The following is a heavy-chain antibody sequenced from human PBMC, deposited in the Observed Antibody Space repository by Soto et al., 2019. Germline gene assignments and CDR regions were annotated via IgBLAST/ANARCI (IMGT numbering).Heavy chain of an antibody. J-gene: IGHJ6*02. CDR1: GFTFSSYA. D-gene: IGHD6-13*01. Sequence: GGSLRLSCAASGFTFSSYAMSWVRQAPGKGLEWVSAISGSGGSTYYADSVKGRFTISRDNSKNTRYLQMNSPRAEDTAVYYCAKRRVGGSSRKDYYGMDVWGQGTTVTVSS. CDR3: AKRRVGGSSRKDYYGMDV. CDR2: ISGSGGST. V-gene: IGHV3-23*01.